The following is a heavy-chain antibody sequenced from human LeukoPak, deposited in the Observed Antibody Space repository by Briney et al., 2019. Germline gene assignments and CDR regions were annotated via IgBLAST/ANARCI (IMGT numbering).Heavy chain of an antibody. CDR2: IYYSGST. D-gene: IGHD3-16*01. CDR3: ARLVPGGAFDI. V-gene: IGHV4-59*08. J-gene: IGHJ3*02. Sequence: NPSETLSLTCTVSGGSISSYYWSWIRQPPGKGLEWIGYIYYSGSTNYNPSLKSRVTISVDTSKNQFSLKLSSGTAADTAVYYCARLVPGGAFDIWGQGTMVTVSS. CDR1: GGSISSYY.